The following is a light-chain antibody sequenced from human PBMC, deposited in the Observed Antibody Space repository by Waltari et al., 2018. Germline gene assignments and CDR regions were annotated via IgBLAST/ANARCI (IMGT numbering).Light chain of an antibody. Sequence: QSVLTQPPSASGTPGPRVTISCSGSMSNIEGDILRWLQHLPGRAPTLLIYNNNQRPAGVPSRFSASKSGTSASLAISGLQSEDEADYYCAAWADSLSGYVFGTGTKVTVL. J-gene: IGLJ1*01. CDR1: MSNIEGDI. CDR3: AAWADSLSGYV. V-gene: IGLV1-44*01. CDR2: NNN.